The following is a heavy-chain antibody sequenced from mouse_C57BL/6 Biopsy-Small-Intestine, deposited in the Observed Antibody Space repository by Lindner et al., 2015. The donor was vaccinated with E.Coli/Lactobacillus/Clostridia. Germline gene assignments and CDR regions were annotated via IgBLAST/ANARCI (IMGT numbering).Heavy chain of an antibody. CDR2: INPYYGST. V-gene: IGHV1-39*01. CDR3: ARSFDGAWFAY. Sequence: KTRRWIGNINPYYGSTTYNQKFKGKATLTVDKSSSTAYMQLNSLTSEDSAVYYCARSFDGAWFAYWGQGTLVTVSA. J-gene: IGHJ3*01. D-gene: IGHD1-1*02.